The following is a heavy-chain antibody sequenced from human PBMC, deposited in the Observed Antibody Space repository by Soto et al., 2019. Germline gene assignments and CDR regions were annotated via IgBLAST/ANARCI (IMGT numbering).Heavy chain of an antibody. J-gene: IGHJ4*02. CDR1: GFSLSTSGVG. V-gene: IGHV2-5*02. D-gene: IGHD3-16*01. Sequence: QITLKESGPTLVKPTQTLTLTCTFSGFSLSTSGVGVGWIRQPPGKALEWLALIYWDDDKRYSPSLKSRLTITMXTSKNQVVLTMTNMDPVDTATYYCALQVGDPYFDYWGQGTLVTVSS. CDR3: ALQVGDPYFDY. CDR2: IYWDDDK.